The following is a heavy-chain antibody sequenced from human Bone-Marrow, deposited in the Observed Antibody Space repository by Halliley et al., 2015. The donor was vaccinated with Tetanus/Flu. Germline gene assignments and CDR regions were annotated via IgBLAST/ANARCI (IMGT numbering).Heavy chain of an antibody. CDR1: GFSIGSGGYY. Sequence: LRLSCTVSGFSIGSGGYYWSWVRQHPGKGLEWIGCIYYSGSAHYNPSLKSRVTISVDTSKNQFSLKVRSVTAADTAVYYCARGHRVSNGWGTYYNYGMDAWGQGTAVSVSS. CDR2: IYYSGSA. CDR3: ARGHRVSNGWGTYYNYGMDA. V-gene: IGHV4-31*02. J-gene: IGHJ6*02. D-gene: IGHD6-19*01.